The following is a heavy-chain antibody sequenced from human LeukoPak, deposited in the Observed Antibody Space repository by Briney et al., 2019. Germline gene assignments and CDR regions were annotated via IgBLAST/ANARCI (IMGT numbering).Heavy chain of an antibody. Sequence: GGSLRLSCAASGFTFSSYSMNWVRQAPGKGLEWIASISSSSSYIYYADSVKGRFTISRDNAKNSLYLQMNSLRAEDTAVYYCARHQNLGLLWFGELLSQEYYYYGMDVWGKGTTVTVSS. CDR2: ISSSSSYI. V-gene: IGHV3-21*01. CDR1: GFTFSSYS. CDR3: ARHQNLGLLWFGELLSQEYYYYGMDV. D-gene: IGHD3-10*01. J-gene: IGHJ6*04.